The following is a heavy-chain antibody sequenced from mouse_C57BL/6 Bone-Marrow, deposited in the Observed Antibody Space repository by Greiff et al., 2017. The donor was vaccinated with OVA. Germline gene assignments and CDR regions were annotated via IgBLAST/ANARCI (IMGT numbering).Heavy chain of an antibody. CDR1: GYTFTDYY. Sequence: VQLQQSGPVLVKPGASVKMSCKASGYTFTDYYMNWVKQSHGKSLEWIGVINPYNGGTSYNQKFKGKATLTVDKSSSTAYMELNSLTSEDSAVYYCARLLRYCYAMDDWGQGTTVTVSS. D-gene: IGHD1-1*01. J-gene: IGHJ4*01. CDR2: INPYNGGT. V-gene: IGHV1-19*01. CDR3: ARLLRYCYAMDD.